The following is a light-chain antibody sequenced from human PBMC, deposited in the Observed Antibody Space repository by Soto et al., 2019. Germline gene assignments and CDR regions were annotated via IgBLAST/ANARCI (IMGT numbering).Light chain of an antibody. CDR1: QSVSSTY. Sequence: EIVLTQSPGTLSLSPGERATLSCRASQSVSSTYLAWYRQKPGQAPRLLIYEASTRATGIPDRFSGSGSGTDFTLTISRLEPEDFAVYYCQHYGGSPRTFGQGTKVDIK. CDR3: QHYGGSPRT. CDR2: EAS. V-gene: IGKV3-20*01. J-gene: IGKJ1*01.